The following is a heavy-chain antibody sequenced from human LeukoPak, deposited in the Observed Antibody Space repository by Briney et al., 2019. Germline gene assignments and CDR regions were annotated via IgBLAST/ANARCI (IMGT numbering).Heavy chain of an antibody. D-gene: IGHD6-19*01. CDR1: GSTFTGNY. V-gene: IGHV1-2*02. J-gene: IGHJ5*02. CDR2: TNPNSGGT. CDR3: ARDRVRAPGIAVAGTGRWFDP. Sequence: ASVKLSCKASGSTFTGNYIHWGRHPPGQGLGWMGWTNPNSGGTNYAQKFQGRVTMTRDTSISTAYMELSRLRSDDTAVYYCARDRVRAPGIAVAGTGRWFDPWGQGTLVTVSS.